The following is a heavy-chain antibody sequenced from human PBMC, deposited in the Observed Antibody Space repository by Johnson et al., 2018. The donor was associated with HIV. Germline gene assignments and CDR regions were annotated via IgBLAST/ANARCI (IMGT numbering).Heavy chain of an antibody. Sequence: MLLVESGGGVVRPGGSLRLSCAASKFTFDDYGMNWVRQAPGKGLEWVSAISGSGGSTYYADSVKGRFTISRDNSKNTLYLQMNSLRAEDTAVDYWAKDRSSSWYDGAFDIWGQGTMVTVAS. V-gene: IGHV3-23*04. CDR2: ISGSGGST. J-gene: IGHJ3*02. CDR1: KFTFDDYG. D-gene: IGHD6-13*01. CDR3: AKDRSSSWYDGAFDI.